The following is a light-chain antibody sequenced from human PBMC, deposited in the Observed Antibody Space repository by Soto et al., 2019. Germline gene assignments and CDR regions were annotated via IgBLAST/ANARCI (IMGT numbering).Light chain of an antibody. CDR2: KAS. J-gene: IGKJ2*01. Sequence: DIQMTQSPSTLSASVGDRVTITCRASQSISSWLAWYKQKPGKAPKLLIYKASSLESGVPSRFSGSGSGTEFTLTISSLQPDDFATYYCQQYNSYPMYTFGQGTKLEIK. V-gene: IGKV1-5*03. CDR1: QSISSW. CDR3: QQYNSYPMYT.